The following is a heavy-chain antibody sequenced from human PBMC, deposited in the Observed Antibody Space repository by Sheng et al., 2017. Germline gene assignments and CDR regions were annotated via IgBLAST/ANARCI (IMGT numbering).Heavy chain of an antibody. CDR1: GASISSYY. CDR2: IHTSGST. V-gene: IGHV4-4*07. CDR3: ARESGAGLYYFDS. Sequence: QVQLQESGPGLVKPSETLSLTCTVSGASISSYYCSWIRQPAGKGLEWIGRIHTSGSTNYNPSLKSRVTMSVDTTKSQFSLKLSSVTAADTAVYYCARESGAGLYYFDSWGQGTLVTVSS. J-gene: IGHJ4*02. D-gene: IGHD6-19*01.